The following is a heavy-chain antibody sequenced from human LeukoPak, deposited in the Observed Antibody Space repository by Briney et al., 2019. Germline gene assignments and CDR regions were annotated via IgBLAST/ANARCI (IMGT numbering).Heavy chain of an antibody. Sequence: SETLSLTCAVYGGSFNGYYWSWIRQPPGKGLEWIGEINHSGSANYNPSLKSRVTISLDTSKNQFSLKLTSVTAADTAVYYCARGQGTVTTHWGQGTLVTVSS. CDR3: ARGQGTVTTH. V-gene: IGHV4-34*01. CDR2: INHSGSA. J-gene: IGHJ4*02. D-gene: IGHD4-17*01. CDR1: GGSFNGYY.